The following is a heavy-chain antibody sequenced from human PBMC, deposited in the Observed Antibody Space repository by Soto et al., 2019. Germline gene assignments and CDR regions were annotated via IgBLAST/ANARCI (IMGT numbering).Heavy chain of an antibody. J-gene: IGHJ6*02. V-gene: IGHV3-30-3*01. CDR2: ISCDGSNK. CDR1: GFTFTSYE. D-gene: IGHD3-3*01. Sequence: PGGSLRLSCAASGFTFTSYEMHWVRQAPGKGLEWVSIISCDGSNKYYADSVKGRFTLSRDNSKNTLYLQMNSLRAEDTAVYYCARAGATFGVVPTDYNYYGMDVWGQGTTVTVSS. CDR3: ARAGATFGVVPTDYNYYGMDV.